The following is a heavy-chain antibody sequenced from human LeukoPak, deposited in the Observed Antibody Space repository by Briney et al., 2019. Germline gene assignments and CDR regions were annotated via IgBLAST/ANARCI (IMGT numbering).Heavy chain of an antibody. J-gene: IGHJ4*02. D-gene: IGHD3-22*01. V-gene: IGHV1-2*02. CDR1: GYSFTGYF. Sequence: GASVKVSCKASGYSFTGYFIHWVRQAPGQGLEWMGCIDPNSGDTKYAQKFQGRVSMPRDTSTRTAYMELSRLRSDDTAVYFYARSGSTGYSLDYWGQGTLVTVSS. CDR3: ARSGSTGYSLDY. CDR2: IDPNSGDT.